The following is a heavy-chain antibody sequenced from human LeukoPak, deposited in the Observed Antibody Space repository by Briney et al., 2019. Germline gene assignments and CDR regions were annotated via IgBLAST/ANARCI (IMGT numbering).Heavy chain of an antibody. Sequence: GASVKVSCKASGYTFTGYYMHWVRQAPGQGLEWMGWINPNSGGTNYAQKFQGRVTMTRDTSISTAYMELSRLRSDDTAVYYCARAPSGSYYKTHFDYWGQGTLATVSS. D-gene: IGHD3-10*01. J-gene: IGHJ4*02. V-gene: IGHV1-2*02. CDR1: GYTFTGYY. CDR3: ARAPSGSYYKTHFDY. CDR2: INPNSGGT.